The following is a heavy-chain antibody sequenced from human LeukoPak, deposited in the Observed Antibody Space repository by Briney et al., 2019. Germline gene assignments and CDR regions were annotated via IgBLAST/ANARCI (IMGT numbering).Heavy chain of an antibody. J-gene: IGHJ4*02. Sequence: GGSLRLSCAASGFTFSDYYMSWIRQAPGKRLEWVSYISSSGSTIYYADSVKGRFTISRDNAKNSLYLQMNSLRAEDTAVYYCAGAYDILTGYGFDYWGRGTLVTVSS. CDR2: ISSSGSTI. V-gene: IGHV3-11*01. CDR1: GFTFSDYY. D-gene: IGHD3-9*01. CDR3: AGAYDILTGYGFDY.